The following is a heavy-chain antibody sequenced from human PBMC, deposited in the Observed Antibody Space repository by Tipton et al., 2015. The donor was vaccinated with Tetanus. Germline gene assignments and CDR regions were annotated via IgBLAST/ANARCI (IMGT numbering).Heavy chain of an antibody. D-gene: IGHD3-3*01. CDR2: IYYSGST. V-gene: IGHV4-59*01. J-gene: IGHJ6*02. CDR3: ARAAVGGVSRPPHYYYHGMDV. CDR1: GGSISSYY. Sequence: TLSLTCTVSGGSISSYYWSWIRQPPGKGLEWIGYIYYSGSTNYNPSLKSRVTISVDTSKNQFSLKLSSVTAADTAVYYCARAAVGGVSRPPHYYYHGMDVWGQGTTVTVSS.